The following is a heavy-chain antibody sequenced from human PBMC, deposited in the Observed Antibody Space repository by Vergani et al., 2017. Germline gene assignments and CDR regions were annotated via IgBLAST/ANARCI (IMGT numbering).Heavy chain of an antibody. D-gene: IGHD1-1*01. Sequence: LEESVGGSVKPGGSLRLSCAASGFKFSDHYMSWIRQAPGKGLEWVSHISPGASTLSYTDSVTGRFTVSRDNDNNSLTLDMTTLRVEDTAVYYCAKNPGISTTRHYYAMDVWGQGTTVTVSS. V-gene: IGHV3-11*04. CDR3: AKNPGISTTRHYYAMDV. CDR2: ISPGASTL. J-gene: IGHJ6*02. CDR1: GFKFSDHY.